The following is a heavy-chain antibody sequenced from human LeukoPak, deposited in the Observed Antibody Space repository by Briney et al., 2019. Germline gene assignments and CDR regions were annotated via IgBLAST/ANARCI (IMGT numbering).Heavy chain of an antibody. V-gene: IGHV3-23*01. Sequence: GGSLRLTCAASGSTFTTYAMNWVRQAPGKALEWVSTFRGSGGSTYYADSVKGRFTISRDNSKNTLFLQMNSLRAEDTAVYYCAITKRVGTFNYYYYDMDVWGQGTTVTVSS. J-gene: IGHJ6*02. CDR2: FRGSGGST. CDR1: GSTFTTYA. CDR3: AITKRVGTFNYYYYDMDV. D-gene: IGHD1-26*01.